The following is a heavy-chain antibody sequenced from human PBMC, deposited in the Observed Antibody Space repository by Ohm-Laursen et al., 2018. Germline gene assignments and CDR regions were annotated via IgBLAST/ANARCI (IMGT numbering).Heavy chain of an antibody. V-gene: IGHV2-70*11. J-gene: IGHJ4*02. CDR2: LDWDDDK. D-gene: IGHD3-22*01. Sequence: TQTLTLTCTFSGFSLSTSGMCVSWIRQPPGKALEWLARLDWDDDKYYSTSLKTRLTISKDTSKNQVVLTMTNMDPVDTATYYCARSYDSSGYCHRIFDYWGQGTLVTVSS. CDR3: ARSYDSSGYCHRIFDY. CDR1: GFSLSTSGMC.